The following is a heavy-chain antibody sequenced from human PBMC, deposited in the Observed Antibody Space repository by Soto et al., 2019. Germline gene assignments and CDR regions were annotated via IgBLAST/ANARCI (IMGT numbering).Heavy chain of an antibody. D-gene: IGHD5-12*01. J-gene: IGHJ4*02. CDR2: INTGNGNA. Sequence: QVQLVQSGAEEKKPGASVKVSCKASGYTFTNYAIHWVRQAPGQRLEWMGWINTGNGNAKYSQNFQGRVTVTRDTSASTAYMELSTLGSEDTAVYYCARGTWRYSFDYWGQGTLVTVSS. CDR1: GYTFTNYA. V-gene: IGHV1-3*04. CDR3: ARGTWRYSFDY.